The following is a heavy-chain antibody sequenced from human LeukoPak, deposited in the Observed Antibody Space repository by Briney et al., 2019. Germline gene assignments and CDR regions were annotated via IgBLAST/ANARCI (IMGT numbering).Heavy chain of an antibody. V-gene: IGHV1-46*01. J-gene: IGHJ5*02. D-gene: IGHD3-3*01. CDR3: ARDLDFWSGYSAPNGWFDP. CDR1: GYTFTSYY. Sequence: GASVKVSCKASGYTFTSYYMHWVRQAPGQGLEWMGIINPSGGSTSYAQKFQGRVTMTRDTSTRTVYMELSSPRSEDTAVYYCARDLDFWSGYSAPNGWFDPWGQGTLVTVSS. CDR2: INPSGGST.